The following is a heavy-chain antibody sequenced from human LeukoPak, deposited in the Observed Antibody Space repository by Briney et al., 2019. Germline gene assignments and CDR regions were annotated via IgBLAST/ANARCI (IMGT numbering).Heavy chain of an antibody. CDR3: ARGAPIRVAVAATFDP. D-gene: IGHD6-19*01. J-gene: IGHJ5*02. CDR1: GFNFITYT. Sequence: APVKVSCKTSGFNFITYTMHWVRQAPGQRLEWMGWINAANGNTQYSQKFQGRVTITRDTSASTAYMELSSLRSEDTAMYYCARGAPIRVAVAATFDPWGQGTLVTVPS. CDR2: INAANGNT. V-gene: IGHV1-3*01.